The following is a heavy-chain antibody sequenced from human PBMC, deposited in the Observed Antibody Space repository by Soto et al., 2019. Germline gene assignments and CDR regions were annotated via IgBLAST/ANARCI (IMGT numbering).Heavy chain of an antibody. J-gene: IGHJ4*02. CDR1: GFTFDDYA. V-gene: IGHV3-9*01. Sequence: PGGSLRLSCAASGFTFDDYAMHWVRQAPGKGLEWVSGISWNSGSIGYADSVKGRFTISRDNAKNSLYLQMNSLRAEDTALYYCAKDMLQYGDYGYFDYWGQGTLVTVSS. D-gene: IGHD4-17*01. CDR2: ISWNSGSI. CDR3: AKDMLQYGDYGYFDY.